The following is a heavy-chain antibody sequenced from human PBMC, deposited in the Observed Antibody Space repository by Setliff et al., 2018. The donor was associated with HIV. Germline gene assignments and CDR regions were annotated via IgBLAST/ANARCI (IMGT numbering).Heavy chain of an antibody. CDR2: ISSSGTYI. CDR1: GFTFITST. D-gene: IGHD2-15*01. CDR3: AAVFTGEPGRSLDY. Sequence: ETLSLSCVVSGFTFITSTMNWVRQAPGKGLEWVASISSSGTYIHYADSVKGRFSISRDNAQNSLSLQMSSLRPEDTAVYYCAAVFTGEPGRSLDYWGPGTLVTSPQ. J-gene: IGHJ4*02. V-gene: IGHV3-21*06.